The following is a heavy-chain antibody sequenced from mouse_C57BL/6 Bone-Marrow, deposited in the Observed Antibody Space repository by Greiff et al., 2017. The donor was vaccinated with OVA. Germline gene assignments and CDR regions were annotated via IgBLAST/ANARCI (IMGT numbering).Heavy chain of an antibody. CDR3: ARDCYAMDY. J-gene: IGHJ4*01. Sequence: EVKVVESGGGLVQPGGSLKLSCAASGFTFSDYYMYWVRQTPEKRLEWVAYISNGGGSTYYPDTVKGRFTISRDNAKNTLYLQMSRLKSEDTAMYYCARDCYAMDYWGQGTSVTVSS. V-gene: IGHV5-12*01. CDR1: GFTFSDYY. CDR2: ISNGGGST.